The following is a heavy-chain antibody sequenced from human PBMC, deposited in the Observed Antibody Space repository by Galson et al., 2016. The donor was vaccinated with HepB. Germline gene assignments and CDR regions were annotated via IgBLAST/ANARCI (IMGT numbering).Heavy chain of an antibody. D-gene: IGHD2/OR15-2a*01. CDR3: ARDLEHCDTTTCYEDYFDY. Sequence: SVKVSCKASGYTFRNYGISWVRQAPGQGLEWMGWISAYDGPNYAQKFRGRVTITTDTSTSMAYMELRSLRSDDTAVYYCARDLEHCDTTTCYEDYFDYWGQGTLVTVSS. CDR2: ISAYDGP. J-gene: IGHJ4*02. V-gene: IGHV1-18*01. CDR1: GYTFRNYG.